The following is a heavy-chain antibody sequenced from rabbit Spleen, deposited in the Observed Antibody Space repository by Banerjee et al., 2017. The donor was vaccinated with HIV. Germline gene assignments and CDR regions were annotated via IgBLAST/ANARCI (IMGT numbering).Heavy chain of an antibody. J-gene: IGHJ6*01. V-gene: IGHV1S40*01. D-gene: IGHD8-1*01. CDR2: IYSGNSGYT. CDR3: ARDTASSFSSYGMDL. CDR1: GFSFGSNDY. Sequence: QSLEESGGGLVKPGGSLTLTCTASGFSFGSNDYMCWVRQAPGRGLEWIACIYSGNSGYTYYATWATGRFTCSKTSSTTVTLQVTSLTAADTATYFCARDTASSFSSYGMDLWGQGTLVTVS.